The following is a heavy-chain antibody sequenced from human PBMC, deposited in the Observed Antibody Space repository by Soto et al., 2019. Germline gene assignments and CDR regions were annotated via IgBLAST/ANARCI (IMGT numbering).Heavy chain of an antibody. V-gene: IGHV4-30-4*01. CDR2: IFYSGTT. J-gene: IGHJ6*02. CDR3: ARDRRVSNSGSPGDSSFDGLDV. Sequence: SETLSLTCTVSGGSITSGDYYWNWIRQSPGKGLEWIGHIFYSGTTDYNPSLKSRAAISLDTAKNQVSLELSCVTAADTAVYYCARDRRVSNSGSPGDSSFDGLDVWGQGSTVTVSS. CDR1: GGSITSGDYY. D-gene: IGHD4-4*01.